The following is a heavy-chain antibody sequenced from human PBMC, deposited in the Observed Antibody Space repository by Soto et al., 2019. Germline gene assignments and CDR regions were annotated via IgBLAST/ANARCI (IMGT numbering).Heavy chain of an antibody. CDR3: ARGGIAAAGHGDY. CDR2: INSDGSST. V-gene: IGHV3-74*01. CDR1: GFTFRSNW. D-gene: IGHD6-13*01. J-gene: IGHJ4*02. Sequence: EVQLVESGGCLVQPGGSLRLSCAASGFTFRSNWMHWVRQAPGKRLVWVSRINSDGSSTSYADSVKGRFTISRDNAKNTPYLPMNSLRAEDTAVYYCARGGIAAAGHGDYWGQGTLVTVSS.